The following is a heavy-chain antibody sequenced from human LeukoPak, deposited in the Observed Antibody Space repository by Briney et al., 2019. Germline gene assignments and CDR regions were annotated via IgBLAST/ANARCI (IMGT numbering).Heavy chain of an antibody. CDR2: ISSSGSTK. CDR3: AKDRGYSHGFEY. J-gene: IGHJ4*02. Sequence: GGSLRLSCAASGFTFSTYNMNWVRQAPGKGLEWVSYISSSGSTKYYADSVKGRFTISRDNSKNTLYLQMNSLRAEDTAVYYCAKDRGYSHGFEYWGQGTQVTVSS. D-gene: IGHD5-12*01. V-gene: IGHV3-48*01. CDR1: GFTFSTYN.